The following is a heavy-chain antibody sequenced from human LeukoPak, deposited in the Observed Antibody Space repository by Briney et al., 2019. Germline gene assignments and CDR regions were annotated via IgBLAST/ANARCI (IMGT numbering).Heavy chain of an antibody. CDR1: GFTFSIYG. J-gene: IGHJ5*02. V-gene: IGHV3-33*01. Sequence: PGRSLRLSCAASGFTFSIYGMHWVRQAPGKGQEWVAVIWYDGSKKFYEDSVKGRFTISRDNSKNTLYLQMNSLRAEDTAVYYCAREGVPYYDISNWFDPWGQGTLVTVSS. CDR3: AREGVPYYDISNWFDP. CDR2: IWYDGSKK. D-gene: IGHD3-9*01.